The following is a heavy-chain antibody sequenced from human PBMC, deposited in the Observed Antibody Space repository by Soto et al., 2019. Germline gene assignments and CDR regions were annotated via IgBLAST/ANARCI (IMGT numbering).Heavy chain of an antibody. J-gene: IGHJ4*02. D-gene: IGHD6-19*01. CDR3: AHRPSVWYLFDY. CDR1: GFSLSTSGLG. CDR2: IYWNDDK. V-gene: IGHV2-5*01. Sequence: QITLKESGPTLVRTTQTLTLTCTFSGFSLSTSGLGVGWIRQPPGKALEWLALIYWNDDKRYSPSLKARLTITKDNSNKLLVLTMTNMDPVDTATYYCAHRPSVWYLFDYWGQGTLVTVSS.